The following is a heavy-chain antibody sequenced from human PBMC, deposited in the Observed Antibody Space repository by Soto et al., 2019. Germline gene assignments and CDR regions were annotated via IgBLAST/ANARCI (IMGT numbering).Heavy chain of an antibody. J-gene: IGHJ1*01. CDR1: GFTFSSYA. V-gene: IGHV3-23*01. D-gene: IGHD6-19*01. Sequence: GGSLRLSCAASGFTFSSYAMSWVRQAPGKGLEWVSAISGSGGSTYYADSVKGRFTISRDNSKNMLYLQMNSLRAEDTAVYYCAKDWALIAVAGSTEYFQHWGQGTLVTVSS. CDR3: AKDWALIAVAGSTEYFQH. CDR2: ISGSGGST.